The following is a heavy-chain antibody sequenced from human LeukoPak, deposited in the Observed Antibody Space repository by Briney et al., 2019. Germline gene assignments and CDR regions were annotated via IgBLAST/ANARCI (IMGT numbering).Heavy chain of an antibody. J-gene: IGHJ6*02. CDR3: ARDWLNYYDSSGYVDGMDV. CDR1: GGSISSYY. V-gene: IGHV4-4*07. CDR2: ICTSGST. Sequence: SETLSLTCSVSGGSISSYYWSWIRQPAGKGLEWIGRICTSGSTNYNPSLKSRVTMSVDTSKNQFSLKLSSVTAADTAVYYCARDWLNYYDSSGYVDGMDVWGQGTTVTVSS. D-gene: IGHD3-22*01.